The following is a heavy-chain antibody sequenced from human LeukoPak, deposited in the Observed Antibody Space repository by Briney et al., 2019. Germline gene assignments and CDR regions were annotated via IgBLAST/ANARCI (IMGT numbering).Heavy chain of an antibody. CDR3: ARGSSGYPSHMDV. V-gene: IGHV3-23*01. CDR1: GFTFSNYA. D-gene: IGHD6-6*01. J-gene: IGHJ6*03. CDR2: ISGSGGST. Sequence: PGGSLRLSCAASGFTFSNYAMTWVRQAPGKGLEWVSTISGSGGSTYYADSVKGRFTISRDNSNNTVSLQVNSLRAEDTAVYYCARGSSGYPSHMDVWGKGTTVTVSS.